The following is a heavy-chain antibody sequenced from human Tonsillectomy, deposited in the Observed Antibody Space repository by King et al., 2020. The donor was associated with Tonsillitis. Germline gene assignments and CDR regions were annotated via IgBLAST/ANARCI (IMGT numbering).Heavy chain of an antibody. CDR3: TRGWGYCSSTSCHYFDY. CDR1: GFTFGDYA. D-gene: IGHD2-2*01. J-gene: IGHJ4*02. CDR2: IRSKAYGGTT. Sequence: QLVQSGGGLVQPGRSLRLSCTASGFTFGDYAMSWVRQAPGKGLEWVGFIRSKAYGGTTEYAASVKGRFTISRDDSKSIAYLQMNSLKTEDTAVYYCTRGWGYCSSTSCHYFDYWGQGTLVTVSS. V-gene: IGHV3-49*04.